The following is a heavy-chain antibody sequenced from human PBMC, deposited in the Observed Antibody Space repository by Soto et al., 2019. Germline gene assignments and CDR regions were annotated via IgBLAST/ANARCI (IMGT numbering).Heavy chain of an antibody. V-gene: IGHV4-39*01. CDR2: IYYSGST. D-gene: IGHD4-17*01. J-gene: IGHJ4*02. Sequence: QLQLQESGPGLVKPSETLSLTCTVSGGSISSSTYYWGWIRQPPGKGLEWIGSIYYSGSTYYNPSLKSRVTISVDTSKNQFSLKLSSVTAADTAVYYCANSYGDYVSYWGQGTLFTVSS. CDR3: ANSYGDYVSY. CDR1: GGSISSSTYY.